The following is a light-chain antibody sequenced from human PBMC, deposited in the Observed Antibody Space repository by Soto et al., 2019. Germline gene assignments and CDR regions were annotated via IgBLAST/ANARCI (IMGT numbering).Light chain of an antibody. J-gene: IGLJ1*01. Sequence: QSVLTQPASVSGSPGQSITISCTGTSSDISDYTYVSWYQHHPGKAPKLMIYDVSNRPSGVSNRFSGSKSGNTASLTISGLQAEDEAVYYCNSYTTLSNRVFGTGTKVTVL. CDR1: SSDISDYTY. CDR3: NSYTTLSNRV. V-gene: IGLV2-14*01. CDR2: DVS.